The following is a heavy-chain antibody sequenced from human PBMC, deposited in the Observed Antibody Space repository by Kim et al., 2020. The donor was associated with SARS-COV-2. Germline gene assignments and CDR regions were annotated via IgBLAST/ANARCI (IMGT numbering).Heavy chain of an antibody. CDR3: AREGYGDYFDY. V-gene: IGHV1-46*01. J-gene: IGHJ4*02. Sequence: TRDAQKVPGRVTMTRDTSTSTVDMELSSLRSEDTAGYYCAREGYGDYFDYWGQGTLVTVSS. CDR2: T. D-gene: IGHD4-17*01.